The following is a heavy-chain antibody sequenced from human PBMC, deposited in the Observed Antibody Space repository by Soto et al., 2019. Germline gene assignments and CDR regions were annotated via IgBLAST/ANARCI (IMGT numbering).Heavy chain of an antibody. CDR2: INPNSGGT. CDR3: ARARGVTNGYYYGMDV. V-gene: IGHV1-2*04. D-gene: IGHD4-17*01. CDR1: GYTFTGYY. Sequence: ASVKVSCKASGYTFTGYYMHWVRQAPGQGLEWMGWINPNSGGTNYAQKFQGWVTMTRDTSTSTAYMELRRLRSDDTAVYYCARARGVTNGYYYGMDVWGQGTSVTGSS. J-gene: IGHJ6*02.